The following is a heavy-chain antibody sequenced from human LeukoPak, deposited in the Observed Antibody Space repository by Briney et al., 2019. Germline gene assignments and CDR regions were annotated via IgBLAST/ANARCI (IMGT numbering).Heavy chain of an antibody. CDR3: ARADSSSWGGNWFDP. CDR1: GVTFSDYS. D-gene: IGHD3-22*01. J-gene: IGHJ5*02. V-gene: IGHV3-11*01. Sequence: AGGSLRLSCAASGVTFSDYSMSWIRQAPGKGLEWVSYISSSGTSIYYADSVKGRFTISRDNAKNSLYLQMNSLRAEDTAVYYCARADSSSWGGNWFDPWGQGTLVTVSS. CDR2: ISSSGTSI.